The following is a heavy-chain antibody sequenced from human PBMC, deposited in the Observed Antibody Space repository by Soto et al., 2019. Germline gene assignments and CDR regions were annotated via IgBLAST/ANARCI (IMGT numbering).Heavy chain of an antibody. J-gene: IGHJ6*02. V-gene: IGHV1-18*04. D-gene: IGHD3-10*01. CDR2: ISAYNGNT. Sequence: ASVKVSCKASGYSFTSYGISWVRQAPGQGLEWMGWISAYNGNTNYAQNLQGRVTVTTDTSTSTAYMELRSLRSDDTAVYYCARSRPYNYYDLGCHSPPPYYFFGMDVWGHGTPVTVSS. CDR1: GYSFTSYG. CDR3: ARSRPYNYYDLGCHSPPPYYFFGMDV.